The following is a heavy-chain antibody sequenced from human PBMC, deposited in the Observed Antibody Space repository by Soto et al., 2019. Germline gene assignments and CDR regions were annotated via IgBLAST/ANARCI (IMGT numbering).Heavy chain of an antibody. Sequence: PGGSLRLSCTGSGFIFNILSMNWVRQTPGKGLEWVAYIDTRSSHTVYADSVKGRFTISRDNAKNSLYLQMNSLRVDGTAVYFFVADGDVVPAGQHMIHGKYWGQGTQVTVSS. CDR3: VADGDVVPAGQHMIHGKY. CDR2: IDTRSSHT. CDR1: GFIFNILS. V-gene: IGHV3-21*05. J-gene: IGHJ4*02. D-gene: IGHD2-15*01.